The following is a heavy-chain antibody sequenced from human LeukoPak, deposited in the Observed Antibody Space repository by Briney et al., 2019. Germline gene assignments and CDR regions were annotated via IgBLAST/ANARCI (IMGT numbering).Heavy chain of an antibody. J-gene: IGHJ4*02. CDR1: GGSIRSYY. V-gene: IGHV4-59*01. D-gene: IGHD6-19*01. CDR3: VRASRHGNCGWYGDY. Sequence: SETLSLTCTVSGGSIRSYYWSWIRQPPGKGLECIGDIYYSGSANYNPSLMSRVTMSVDTSKNQFSLQLSSVTAADTAVYYCVRASRHGNCGWYGDYWGQGIQVTVSS. CDR2: IYYSGSA.